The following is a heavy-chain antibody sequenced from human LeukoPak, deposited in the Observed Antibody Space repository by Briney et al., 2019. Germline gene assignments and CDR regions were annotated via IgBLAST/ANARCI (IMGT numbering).Heavy chain of an antibody. D-gene: IGHD1-14*01. V-gene: IGHV3-21*01. Sequence: GGSLRLSCAASGFTFSSYAMSWVRQAPGKGLEWVSSISGSTTYKYHADSVKGRFTISRDNAKNSVFLQMNSLRAEDTAVYYCARAASPKPFDFWGQGTLVTVSS. CDR1: GFTFSSYA. CDR3: ARAASPKPFDF. J-gene: IGHJ5*01. CDR2: ISGSTTYK.